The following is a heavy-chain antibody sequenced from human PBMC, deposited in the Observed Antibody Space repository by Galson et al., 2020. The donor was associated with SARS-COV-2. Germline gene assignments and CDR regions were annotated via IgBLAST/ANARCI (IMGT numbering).Heavy chain of an antibody. V-gene: IGHV4-59*01. CDR2: IYNSGST. J-gene: IGHJ5*02. CDR3: AREDVLMGHEWFGP. D-gene: IGHD2-8*01. Sequence: ETSETLTLTCTVLGGPIGSTYWNWTRQAPGRGLEGMGYIYNSGSTDYNSTLKSRVTISLDISKNQFSLKLRTVTAADTAMYYCAREDVLMGHEWFGPWGQGVQVNVS. CDR1: GGPIGSTY.